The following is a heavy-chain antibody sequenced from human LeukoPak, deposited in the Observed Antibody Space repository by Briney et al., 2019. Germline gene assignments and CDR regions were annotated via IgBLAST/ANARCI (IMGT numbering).Heavy chain of an antibody. CDR1: GFTFSSYW. CDR3: ANDSSGC. Sequence: GGSLRLSCAASGFTFSSYWMHWLRQAPGKGLVWVSRIKSDGSSTTYADPVKGRFTISRDNSKNTLYLQMNSLRAEDTAVYYCANDSSGCWGQGTLVTVSS. CDR2: IKSDGSST. D-gene: IGHD3-22*01. V-gene: IGHV3-74*01. J-gene: IGHJ4*02.